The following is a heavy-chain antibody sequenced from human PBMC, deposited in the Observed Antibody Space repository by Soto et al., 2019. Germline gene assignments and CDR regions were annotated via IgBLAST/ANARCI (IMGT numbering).Heavy chain of an antibody. CDR1: DFTFSSYS. J-gene: IGHJ5*01. D-gene: IGHD3-9*01. CDR2: ISADSGAR. CDR3: VRDVDWSFDS. Sequence: DVHLVESGGDLVQPGGSLRLSCTTSDFTFSSYSFNWVRQAPGKGLEWVSYISADSGARFYAASVQGRFHVSSDNAKNSLYLDMSSLRAEDTALFYCVRDVDWSFDSWGQGTLVTVSS. V-gene: IGHV3-48*04.